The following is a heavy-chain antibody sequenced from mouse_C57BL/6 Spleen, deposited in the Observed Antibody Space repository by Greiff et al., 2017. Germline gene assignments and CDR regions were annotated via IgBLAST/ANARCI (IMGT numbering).Heavy chain of an antibody. D-gene: IGHD1-1*02. J-gene: IGHJ1*03. V-gene: IGHV14-3*01. CDR1: GFTFKNTY. CDR3: ACEGGRGGYWYFDV. Sequence: VQLQQSVAELVRPGASVKLSCTASGFTFKNTYMHWVKQRPEQGLEWIGRIDPANGNTNYAPKFQGKATITADTSSNTAYLQLCSLTSGDTAVYYCACEGGRGGYWYFDVWGTGTTVTVSS. CDR2: IDPANGNT.